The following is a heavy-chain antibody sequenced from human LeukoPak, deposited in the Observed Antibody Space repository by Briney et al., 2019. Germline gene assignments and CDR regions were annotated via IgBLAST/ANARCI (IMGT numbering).Heavy chain of an antibody. V-gene: IGHV4-59*12. D-gene: IGHD3-10*01. CDR3: ARNPLFKVRGRDYYYGMDV. J-gene: IGHJ6*02. CDR2: VYYSGNT. Sequence: SETLSLTCTVSGGSISSYYWSWIRQPPGKGLEWIGYVYYSGNTNYNPSLKSRVTISVDTSKNQFSLKLSSVTAADTAVYYCARNPLFKVRGRDYYYGMDVWGQGTTVTVSS. CDR1: GGSISSYY.